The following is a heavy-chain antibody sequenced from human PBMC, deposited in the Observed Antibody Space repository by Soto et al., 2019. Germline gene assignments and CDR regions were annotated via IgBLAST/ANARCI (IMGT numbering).Heavy chain of an antibody. CDR3: ARGVGSSPPQY. V-gene: IGHV4-59*02. CDR1: GGSVSVYY. Sequence: SETLSLTCTISGGSVSVYYWSWIRQSTGQGLEWIGYIYASGSPYYNPSLRSRVTISADASKNQISLKLTSPTAADTAVYSCARGVGSSPPQYWGRGTLVTVSS. CDR2: IYASGSP. D-gene: IGHD1-26*01. J-gene: IGHJ4*02.